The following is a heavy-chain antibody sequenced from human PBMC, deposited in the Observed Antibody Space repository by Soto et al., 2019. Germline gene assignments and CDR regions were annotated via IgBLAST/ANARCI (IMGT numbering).Heavy chain of an antibody. J-gene: IGHJ4*02. D-gene: IGHD3-3*01. Sequence: EVQLLESGGGLVQPGGSLRLSCAASGFTFSAYAMSWGRQAPGKGLEWVSAISGTSPSTYYADSVQGRFSISTDSSRKTLFLQMNTLRAEDTAVYFCATRIFGVEYWGQGTLVTVSS. CDR3: ATRIFGVEY. V-gene: IGHV3-23*01. CDR1: GFTFSAYA. CDR2: ISGTSPST.